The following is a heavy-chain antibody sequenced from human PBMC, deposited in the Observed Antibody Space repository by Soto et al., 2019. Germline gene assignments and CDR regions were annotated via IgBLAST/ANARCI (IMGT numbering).Heavy chain of an antibody. Sequence: PSETLSLTXTVSGGSISSGDYYWSWIRQPPGKGLEWIGYIYYSGSTYYSPSLKSRVTISVDTSKNQFSLKLSSVTAADTAVYYCARLKSMVRGVVYFYYGMDVWGQGTTVTVSS. V-gene: IGHV4-30-4*01. CDR2: IYYSGST. CDR3: ARLKSMVRGVVYFYYGMDV. D-gene: IGHD3-10*01. CDR1: GGSISSGDYY. J-gene: IGHJ6*02.